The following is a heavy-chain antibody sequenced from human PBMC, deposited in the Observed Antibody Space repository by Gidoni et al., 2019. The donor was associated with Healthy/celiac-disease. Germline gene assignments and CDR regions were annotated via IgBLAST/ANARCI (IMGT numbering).Heavy chain of an antibody. CDR1: GYTFTDYY. D-gene: IGHD4-4*01. CDR2: VDPEDGET. J-gene: IGHJ6*03. CDR3: ATVRHEVGNSHYYYYYMDV. Sequence: EVQLVQSGAEVNKPGATVKISCKVPGYTFTDYYMHWVQQAPGKGLEWMGLVDPEDGETIYAETFQGRVTITADTSTDTAYMELSSLRSEDTAVYYCATVRHEVGNSHYYYYYMDVWGKGTTVTVS. V-gene: IGHV1-69-2*01.